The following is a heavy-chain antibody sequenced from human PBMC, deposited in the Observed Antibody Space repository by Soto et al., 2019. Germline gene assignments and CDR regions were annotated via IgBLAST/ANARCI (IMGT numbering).Heavy chain of an antibody. CDR3: ARKPYSGSYPVGWFDP. J-gene: IGHJ5*02. CDR2: IIPIFGTA. V-gene: IGHV1-69*06. CDR1: GGTFSSYA. Sequence: VASVKVSCKASGGTFSSYAISWVRQAPGQGLEWMGGIIPIFGTANYAQKFQGRVTITADKSTSTAYMELSSLRSEDTAVYYCARKPYSGSYPVGWFDPWGQGTLVTVSS. D-gene: IGHD1-26*01.